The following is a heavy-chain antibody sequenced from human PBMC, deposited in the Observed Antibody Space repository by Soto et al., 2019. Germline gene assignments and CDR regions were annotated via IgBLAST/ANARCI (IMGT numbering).Heavy chain of an antibody. D-gene: IGHD3-10*01. CDR2: INPNSGGT. CDR3: ARGASGYYXYGSGRDKNRSSNYYGMDG. Sequence: ASVKVSCKASGYTFTVYYMHWVLQAPGQGLEWMGWINPNSGGTNYAQKFQGWVTMTRDTSISTAYMELSRLRSDDTAVYYCARGASGYYXYGSGRDKNRSSNYYGMDGWGQGTTVTVSS. CDR1: GYTFTVYY. V-gene: IGHV1-2*04. J-gene: IGHJ6*02.